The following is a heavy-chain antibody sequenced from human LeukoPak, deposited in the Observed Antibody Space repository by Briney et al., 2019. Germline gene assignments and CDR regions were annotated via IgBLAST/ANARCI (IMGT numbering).Heavy chain of an antibody. CDR2: ISYDGSNK. D-gene: IGHD6-19*01. Sequence: PGRSLRLSCAASGFTFSSYAMHWVRQAPGKGLEWVAVISYDGSNKYYADSVKGRFTISRDNSKNTLYLQMNSLRAEDTAVYYCARQKDGWLDYWGQGTLVTVSS. CDR3: ARQKDGWLDY. CDR1: GFTFSSYA. V-gene: IGHV3-30-3*01. J-gene: IGHJ4*02.